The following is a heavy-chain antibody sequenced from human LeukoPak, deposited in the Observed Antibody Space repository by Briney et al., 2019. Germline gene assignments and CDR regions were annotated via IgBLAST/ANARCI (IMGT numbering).Heavy chain of an antibody. CDR1: GFTFSNAW. J-gene: IGHJ4*02. CDR3: LGYNYRGALNVDY. D-gene: IGHD5-18*01. CDR2: IKSKTDGETT. V-gene: IGHV3-15*01. Sequence: GGSLRLSGAASGFTFSNAWMSWVRQAPGKGLEWVGRIKSKTDGETTNYAAPVKGRFTISRDDSKNTLYLQMNSLKTEDTAVYYCLGYNYRGALNVDYWGQGTLVTVSS.